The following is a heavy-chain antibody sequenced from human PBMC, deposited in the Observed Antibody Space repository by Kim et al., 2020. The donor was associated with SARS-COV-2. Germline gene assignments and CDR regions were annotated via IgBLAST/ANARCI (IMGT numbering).Heavy chain of an antibody. J-gene: IGHJ5*02. D-gene: IGHD1-26*01. V-gene: IGHV4-34*01. Sequence: SETLSLTCAVYGGSFSGYYWSWIRQPPGKGLEWIGEINHSGSTNYNPSLKSRVTISVDTSKNQFSLKLSSVTAADTAVYYCARKRTGSYSNNWFDPSGQGTLVTVSS. CDR1: GGSFSGYY. CDR3: ARKRTGSYSNNWFDP. CDR2: INHSGST.